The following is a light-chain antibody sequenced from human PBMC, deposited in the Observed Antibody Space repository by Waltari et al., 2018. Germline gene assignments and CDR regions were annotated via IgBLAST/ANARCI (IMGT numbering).Light chain of an antibody. V-gene: IGLV1-40*01. Sequence: QSLLTQPPSVSGAPGQRVTISCTGSNSNLGAGNDVQWYQQLPGTAPRVVIFDNRNRPSGVPDRFSGSKSGTSASLAITGLQVEDEAVYYCQSYDSRLSGWVFGGGTKVTV. CDR3: QSYDSRLSGWV. CDR1: NSNLGAGND. J-gene: IGLJ3*02. CDR2: DNR.